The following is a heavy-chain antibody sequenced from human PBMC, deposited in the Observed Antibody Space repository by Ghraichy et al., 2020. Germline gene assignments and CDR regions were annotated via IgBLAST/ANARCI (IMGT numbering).Heavy chain of an antibody. Sequence: GGSLRLSCAASGFRFSTYNMNWVRQAPGKGLEWVSYISSGSGTIYYADSVKGRFTISRDNAKNSLYLQMNSLRDEDTAVYYCIRGPIGSGSYVVWGHGTLVTVAS. D-gene: IGHD3-10*01. J-gene: IGHJ4*01. CDR1: GFRFSTYN. CDR2: ISSGSGTI. CDR3: IRGPIGSGSYVV. V-gene: IGHV3-48*02.